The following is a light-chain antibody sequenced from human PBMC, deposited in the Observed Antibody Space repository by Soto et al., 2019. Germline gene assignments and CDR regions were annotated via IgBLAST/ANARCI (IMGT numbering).Light chain of an antibody. V-gene: IGKV1-5*03. CDR3: QHYNSYSEA. CDR1: QTISSW. Sequence: DIPMTQSPSTLSGSVGDRVTITCRASQTISSWLAWYQQKPGKAPKLLIYKASTLKSGVPSRSSGSGSGTEFTLTISSLQPDDFATYYCQHYNSYSEAFGQGTKVELK. J-gene: IGKJ1*01. CDR2: KAS.